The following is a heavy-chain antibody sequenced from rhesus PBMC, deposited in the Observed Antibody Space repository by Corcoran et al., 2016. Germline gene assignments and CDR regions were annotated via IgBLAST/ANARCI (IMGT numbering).Heavy chain of an antibody. CDR1: VGSMSASSF. J-gene: IGHJ5-1*01. CDR2: IYDNSVTT. D-gene: IGHD3-34*01. V-gene: IGHV4S9*01. Sequence: QVRLQESGPGLVKSSETLSLTCAVSVGSMSASSFWNWLRQPPGKGLEWIGNIYDNSVTTYKPSLKSRVTISKDTSNNQFCLKVTSVTAADTAVYYCASPFERGRFEVWGAGILVTVSS. CDR3: ASPFERGRFEV.